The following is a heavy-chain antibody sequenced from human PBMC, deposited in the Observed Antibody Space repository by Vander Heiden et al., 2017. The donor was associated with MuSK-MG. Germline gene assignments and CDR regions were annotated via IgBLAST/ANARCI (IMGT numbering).Heavy chain of an antibody. J-gene: IGHJ3*02. D-gene: IGHD3-9*01. Sequence: QVQLQESGPGLVKPSETLSLTCTVSGGSISSYYWSWIRQHPGEGLDWIGCIYYSGSTNYNPSLKSRVTISVDTSKNQLSLKLSSVTAADTAVYYCARAAHDTNAGAFDIWGQGTMVIVSS. CDR2: IYYSGST. CDR1: GGSISSYY. CDR3: ARAAHDTNAGAFDI. V-gene: IGHV4-59*01.